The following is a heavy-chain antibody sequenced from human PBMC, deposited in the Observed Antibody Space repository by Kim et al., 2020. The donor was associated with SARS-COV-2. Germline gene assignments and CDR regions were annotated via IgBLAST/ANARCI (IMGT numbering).Heavy chain of an antibody. V-gene: IGHV1-18*04. CDR3: ARDNGWGSTSWQSRSRFDP. Sequence: ASVKVSCKASGYTFTSYGISWVRQAPGQGLEWMGWISAYNGNTNYAQKLQGRVTMTTDTSTSTAYMELRSLRSDDTAVYYCARDNGWGSTSWQSRSRFDPWGQGTLVTVSS. CDR1: GYTFTSYG. J-gene: IGHJ5*02. CDR2: ISAYNGNT. D-gene: IGHD2-2*01.